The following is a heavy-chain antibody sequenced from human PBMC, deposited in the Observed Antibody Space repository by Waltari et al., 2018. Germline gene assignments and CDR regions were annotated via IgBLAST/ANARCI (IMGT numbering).Heavy chain of an antibody. CDR2: IYHSGSP. D-gene: IGHD2-15*01. V-gene: IGHV4-38-2*01. J-gene: IGHJ6*03. Sequence: QVQLQESGPGLVKPSETLSLTCAVSGYSISSGYYWGWIRQPPGKGLGWIGSIYHSGSPYYNPSLKSRVTRSVDTSKDQFPLKVSFVTAADTAVDYWGSIGYFSGGSWAEGWYYYIDVWGKGTTVTVSS. CDR1: GYSISSGYY. CDR3: GSIGYFSGGSWAEGWYYYIDV.